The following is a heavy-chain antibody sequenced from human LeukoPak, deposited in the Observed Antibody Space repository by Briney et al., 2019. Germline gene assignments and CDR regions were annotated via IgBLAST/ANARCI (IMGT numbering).Heavy chain of an antibody. Sequence: GGSLRLSCAASGFTFSSYAMSWVRQAPGKGLEWVSVISDSGGSTYYADSGKGRVTISRDNSKNTLYLQMDSLRTEDTAVYYCARDKAQQWLPGDCWGQGTLVIVSS. CDR1: GFTFSSYA. J-gene: IGHJ4*02. CDR3: ARDKAQQWLPGDC. D-gene: IGHD6-19*01. V-gene: IGHV3-23*01. CDR2: ISDSGGST.